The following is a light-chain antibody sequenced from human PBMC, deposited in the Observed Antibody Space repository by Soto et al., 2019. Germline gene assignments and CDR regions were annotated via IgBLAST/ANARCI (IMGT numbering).Light chain of an antibody. CDR3: SSYTSSSTLAV. CDR2: EVS. CDR1: SSDIGGYNY. V-gene: IGLV2-14*01. J-gene: IGLJ2*01. Sequence: QSARTQPASVSGSPGQSITISCTGTSSDIGGYNYVSWYQQYPGKAPKLMIYEVSNRPSGVSNRFSGSKSGNTASLTISGLQAEDEADYYCSSYTSSSTLAVFGGGTKLTVL.